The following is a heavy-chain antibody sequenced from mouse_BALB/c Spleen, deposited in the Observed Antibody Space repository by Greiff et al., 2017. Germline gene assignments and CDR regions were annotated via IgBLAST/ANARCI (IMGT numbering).Heavy chain of an antibody. CDR2: ISYSGST. CDR3: ARRLGFDY. Sequence: VQLQQSGPGLVKPSQSLSLTCTVTGYSITSDYAWNWIRQFPGNKLEWMGYISYSGSTSYNPSLKSRISITRDTSKNQFFLQLNSVTTEDTATYYCARRLGFDYWGQGTTLTVSS. CDR1: GYSITSDYA. J-gene: IGHJ2*01. D-gene: IGHD3-2*02. V-gene: IGHV3-2*02.